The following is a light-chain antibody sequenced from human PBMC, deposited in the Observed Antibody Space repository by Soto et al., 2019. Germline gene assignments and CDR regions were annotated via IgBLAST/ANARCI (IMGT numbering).Light chain of an antibody. CDR3: QQYGSSIFT. Sequence: IVLTQSPGTLSLSPGERATLSCRASQSVSSSYLAWYQQKPGQAPRLLIYGASGRATGIPDRFSGSGSGTDFTLTISRLEPEDFAVYYCQQYGSSIFTFGPGTKVDIK. V-gene: IGKV3-20*01. J-gene: IGKJ3*01. CDR1: QSVSSSY. CDR2: GAS.